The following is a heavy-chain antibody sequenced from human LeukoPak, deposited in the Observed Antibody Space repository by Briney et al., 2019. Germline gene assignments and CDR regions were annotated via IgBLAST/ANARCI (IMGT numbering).Heavy chain of an antibody. CDR2: IYYSGST. V-gene: IGHV4-59*06. Sequence: PGGSLRLSCAASGFTFSSYSMNWVRQAPGKGLEWIGYIYYSGSTYYNPSLKSRVTISVDTSKNQFSLKLSSVTAADTAVYYCARAFVVVPALWFDPWGQGTLVTVSS. CDR3: ARAFVVVPALWFDP. CDR1: GFTFSSYS. D-gene: IGHD2-2*01. J-gene: IGHJ5*02.